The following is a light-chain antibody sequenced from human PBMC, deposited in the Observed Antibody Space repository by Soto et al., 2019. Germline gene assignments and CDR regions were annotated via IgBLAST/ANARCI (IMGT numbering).Light chain of an antibody. CDR2: DAS. J-gene: IGKJ5*01. CDR3: QQRSNWPIT. Sequence: EIVLTQSPATLSLSPGERATLSCRASQSVSNYLAWYQQKPGQAPRLLIYDASNRATGIPARFSGSGSGTDFTLTISSLGPEDFAVYYCQQRSNWPITFGQGTRLDIK. CDR1: QSVSNY. V-gene: IGKV3-11*01.